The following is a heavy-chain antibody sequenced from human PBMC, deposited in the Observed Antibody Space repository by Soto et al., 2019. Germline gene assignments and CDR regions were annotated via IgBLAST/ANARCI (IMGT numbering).Heavy chain of an antibody. Sequence: EVQLVESGGGLIQPGGSLRLSCAGSGFTVSSNYMSWVRQAPGKGLEWVSVIYGGGGTYYEDSVNGRFTISRDNYKNTLYLQMNSLRAEDTAVYYCARDQMDVWGQGTTVTVSS. J-gene: IGHJ6*02. CDR3: ARDQMDV. CDR2: IYGGGGT. V-gene: IGHV3-53*01. CDR1: GFTVSSNY.